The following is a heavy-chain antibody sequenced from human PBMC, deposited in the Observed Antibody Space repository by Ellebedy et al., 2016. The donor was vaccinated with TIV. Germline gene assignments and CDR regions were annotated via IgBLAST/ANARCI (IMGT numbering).Heavy chain of an antibody. J-gene: IGHJ4*02. D-gene: IGHD3-22*01. CDR1: GFNFRSYS. CDR2: ISDNSNTI. V-gene: IGHV3-48*02. CDR3: AREPYYPYYFDY. Sequence: GGSLRLSXAASGFNFRSYSMNWVRQAPGKGLEWISYISDNSNTIYYADSVKDRFTISRDNAKNSLSLHMNSLRDEDTAVYYCAREPYYPYYFDYWGQGTLATVSS.